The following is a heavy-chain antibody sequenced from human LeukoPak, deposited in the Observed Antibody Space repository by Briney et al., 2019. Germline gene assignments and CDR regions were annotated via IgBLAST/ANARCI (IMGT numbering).Heavy chain of an antibody. D-gene: IGHD3/OR15-3a*01. CDR3: TRDLSFEGVDALDI. J-gene: IGHJ3*02. CDR2: IRSTAYGGTR. Sequence: PGGSLRLSCAASGFTFSAYSMNWVRQAPGKGLEWVGCIRSTAYGGTREYAASVKGRFTISRGDSKSIAYLQMNSLKAEDTAVYYCTRDLSFEGVDALDIWGQGTMATVSS. CDR1: GFTFSAYS. V-gene: IGHV3-49*04.